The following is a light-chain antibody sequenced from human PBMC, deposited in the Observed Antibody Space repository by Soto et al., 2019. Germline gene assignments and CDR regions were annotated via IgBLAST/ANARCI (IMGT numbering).Light chain of an antibody. CDR2: AIS. V-gene: IGKV1-6*01. Sequence: AIQMTQSPSSLSASVGDRVTITCRASQDVRNDLGWYQQKPGRAPKLLIYAISSLHRGVPSRFSGSGSGTDFTLTISSLQPEDSATYYCLQDSNYPYTFGRGTKVEIK. CDR3: LQDSNYPYT. J-gene: IGKJ2*01. CDR1: QDVRND.